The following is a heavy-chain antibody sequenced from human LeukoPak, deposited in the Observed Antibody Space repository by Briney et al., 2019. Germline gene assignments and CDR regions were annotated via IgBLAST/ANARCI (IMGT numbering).Heavy chain of an antibody. CDR2: ISPNTGGT. CDR1: GYAFTGYY. Sequence: ASVKVSCKASGYAFTGYYMHWVRQAPGQGLEWMGWISPNTGGTASAQKFQGRVTLTRDTSISTAYMELSSLRSDDTAVYYCARDPNSGTRPDYWGQGTLVTVSS. V-gene: IGHV1-2*02. CDR3: ARDPNSGTRPDY. J-gene: IGHJ4*02. D-gene: IGHD7-27*01.